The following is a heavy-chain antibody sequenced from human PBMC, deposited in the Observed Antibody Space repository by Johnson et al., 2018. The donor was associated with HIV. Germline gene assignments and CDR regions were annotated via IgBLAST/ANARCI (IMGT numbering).Heavy chain of an antibody. Sequence: QVQLVESGGGVVQPGRSLRLSCAASGFSFSPYALHWVRQTPGKGLEWVAVISHDGSKKYYADSVKGRFTISRDNAKNSLYLQMNSLRAEDTAVYYCARNGLIPAAKGVAFDIWGQGTMVTVSS. CDR3: ARNGLIPAAKGVAFDI. V-gene: IGHV3-30*04. CDR1: GFSFSPYA. J-gene: IGHJ3*02. D-gene: IGHD2-2*01. CDR2: ISHDGSKK.